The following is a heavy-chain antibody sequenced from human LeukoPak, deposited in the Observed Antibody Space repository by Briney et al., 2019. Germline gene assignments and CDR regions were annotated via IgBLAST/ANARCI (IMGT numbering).Heavy chain of an antibody. V-gene: IGHV3-48*02. D-gene: IGHD2-15*01. J-gene: IGHJ5*02. CDR2: ISSTGTTM. CDR3: AVEGYCSGGSCYTNWFDP. Sequence: GGSLRLSCAASGFTFSSYSMNWVRQAPGKGLDWVSYISSTGTTMYYADSVKGRFTISRDNAKNSLYLQMNSLRDEDTAVYYCAVEGYCSGGSCYTNWFDPWGQGTLVTVSS. CDR1: GFTFSSYS.